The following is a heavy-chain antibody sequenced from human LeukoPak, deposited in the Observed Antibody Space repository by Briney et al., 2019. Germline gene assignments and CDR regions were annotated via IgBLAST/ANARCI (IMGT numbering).Heavy chain of an antibody. V-gene: IGHV1-2*02. CDR1: GYTFTDCY. CDR3: ARANLLYCSSTTCLFDY. J-gene: IGHJ4*02. CDR2: INPNDGDT. Sequence: ASVKVSCKASGYTFTDCYMHWVRQAPGQGFEWMGWINPNDGDTNYAQKFQGRVTMTRDTSISTAHMEVSRLRSDDTAVYYCARANLLYCSSTTCLFDYWGQGTLVTVSS. D-gene: IGHD2-2*01.